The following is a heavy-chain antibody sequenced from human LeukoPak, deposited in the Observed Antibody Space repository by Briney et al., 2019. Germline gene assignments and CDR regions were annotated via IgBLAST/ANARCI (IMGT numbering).Heavy chain of an antibody. CDR1: GYTFTSYY. D-gene: IGHD2-2*01. J-gene: IGHJ5*02. CDR2: INPSGGST. Sequence: ASVKASCKAFGYTFTSYYMHWVRQAPGQGLEWMGIINPSGGSTSYAQKFQGRVTITADKSTSTAYMELSSLRSEDTAVYYCARDPYCSSTSCYWPSPETGDWFDPWGQGTLVTVSS. V-gene: IGHV1-46*01. CDR3: ARDPYCSSTSCYWPSPETGDWFDP.